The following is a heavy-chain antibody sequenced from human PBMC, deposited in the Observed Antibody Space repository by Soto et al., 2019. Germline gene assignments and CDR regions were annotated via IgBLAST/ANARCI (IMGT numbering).Heavy chain of an antibody. CDR3: ARDRIVPAAMLSWFVYYYYYGMDV. J-gene: IGHJ6*02. CDR2: IWYDGSNK. V-gene: IGHV3-33*01. D-gene: IGHD2-2*01. Sequence: PGGSLRLSCAASGFTFSSYGMHWVRQAPGKGLEWVAVIWYDGSNKYYADSVKGRFTISRDNSKNTLYLQMNSLRAEDTAVYYCARDRIVPAAMLSWFVYYYYYGMDVWGQGTTVTVSS. CDR1: GFTFSSYG.